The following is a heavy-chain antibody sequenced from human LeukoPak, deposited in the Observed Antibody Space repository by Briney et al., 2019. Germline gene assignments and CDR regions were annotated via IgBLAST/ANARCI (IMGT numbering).Heavy chain of an antibody. Sequence: GGSLRLSCAASGFTFSSYGMHWVRQAPGKGLEWVAVISYDGSNKYYADSVKGRFTISRDNAKNSLYLQMNSPRAEDTAVYYCARDPFVVVVPAPGDYYYYGMDVWGQGTTVTVSS. D-gene: IGHD2-2*01. CDR1: GFTFSSYG. V-gene: IGHV3-30*03. J-gene: IGHJ6*02. CDR2: ISYDGSNK. CDR3: ARDPFVVVVPAPGDYYYYGMDV.